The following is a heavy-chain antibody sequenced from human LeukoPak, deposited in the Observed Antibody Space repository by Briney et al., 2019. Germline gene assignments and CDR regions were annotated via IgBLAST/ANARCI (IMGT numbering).Heavy chain of an antibody. CDR2: IIPIFGTA. J-gene: IGHJ4*02. D-gene: IGHD3-9*01. V-gene: IGHV1-69*05. CDR3: AKNYDFLTGYAS. Sequence: SVKVSCKASGGTFSSYAISWVRQVPGQGLEWMGGIIPIFGTANYAQKFQGRVTITTDESTSTAYMELSSLRSEDTAVYYCAKNYDFLTGYASWGQGTLVTVSS. CDR1: GGTFSSYA.